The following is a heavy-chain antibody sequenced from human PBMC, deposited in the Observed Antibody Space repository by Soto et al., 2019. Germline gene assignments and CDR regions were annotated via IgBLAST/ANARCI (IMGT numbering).Heavy chain of an antibody. V-gene: IGHV1-3*01. J-gene: IGHJ4*02. CDR3: ARSIGVVTSVDY. CDR1: GYTFTSYA. Sequence: QVQLVQSGAEVKKPGASVKVSCKASGYTFTSYAMHWVLQAPGQRLEWMGWINAGNGNTKYAQKFQGRVNITRDTTASTAYMELSSLRSEDTAVYYCARSIGVVTSVDYWGQGTLVTVSS. D-gene: IGHD3-22*01. CDR2: INAGNGNT.